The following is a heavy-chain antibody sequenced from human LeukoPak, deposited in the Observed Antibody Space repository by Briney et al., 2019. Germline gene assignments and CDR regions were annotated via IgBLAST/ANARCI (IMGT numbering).Heavy chain of an antibody. V-gene: IGHV4-59*01. J-gene: IGHJ4*02. Sequence: PSETLSLTCTVSGGSISSYYWSWIRQPPGKGREWIGYIYYSGGPNYNPSLKSRVTISVDTSKNQFSLKLSSVTAADTAVYFCAGGSTMIRGAADYWGQGTLVTVSS. CDR1: GGSISSYY. D-gene: IGHD3-10*01. CDR3: AGGSTMIRGAADY. CDR2: IYYSGGP.